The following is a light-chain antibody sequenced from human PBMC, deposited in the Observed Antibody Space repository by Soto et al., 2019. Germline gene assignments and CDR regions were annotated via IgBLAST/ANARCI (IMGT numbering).Light chain of an antibody. Sequence: QSALTQPPSASGTPGQGVTISCSGSSSNIGGYDVHWYQHLPGTAPKVLIYRNDQRPSGVPDRFSGSKSGTSASLAISGLRSEDEADYYCAVWDASLSGHVFGTGTKVTVL. J-gene: IGLJ1*01. CDR2: RND. CDR1: SSNIGGYD. V-gene: IGLV1-47*01. CDR3: AVWDASLSGHV.